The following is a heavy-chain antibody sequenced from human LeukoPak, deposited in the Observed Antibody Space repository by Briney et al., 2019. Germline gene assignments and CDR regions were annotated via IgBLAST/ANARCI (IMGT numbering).Heavy chain of an antibody. CDR2: ISVYNGNT. V-gene: IGHV1-18*01. Sequence: ASVKVSCKASGYTFTSYGINWVRQAPGQGREWMGWISVYNGNTLYAQRLQGRVTMATGTSTSTAYMDLRSLRSDDTAVYYCARALDTPTNDYWGQGTLVTVSS. J-gene: IGHJ4*02. CDR1: GYTFTSYG. D-gene: IGHD5-18*01. CDR3: ARALDTPTNDY.